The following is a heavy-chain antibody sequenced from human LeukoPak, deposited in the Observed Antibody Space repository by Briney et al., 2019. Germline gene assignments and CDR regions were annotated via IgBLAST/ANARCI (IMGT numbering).Heavy chain of an antibody. CDR1: GFTFSSYG. CDR3: AKDPVHGATVTTSLGAVDY. V-gene: IGHV3-23*01. D-gene: IGHD4-17*01. Sequence: PGGTLRLSCAASGFTFSSYGMSWVRQAPGKGLEWVSAISGSGGSTYYADSVKGRFTISRDNSKNTLYLQMNSLRAEDTAVYYCAKDPVHGATVTTSLGAVDYWGQGTLVTVSS. J-gene: IGHJ4*02. CDR2: ISGSGGST.